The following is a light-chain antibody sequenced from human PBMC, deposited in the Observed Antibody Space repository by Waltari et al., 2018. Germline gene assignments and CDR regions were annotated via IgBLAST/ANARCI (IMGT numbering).Light chain of an antibody. V-gene: IGKV3-15*01. Sequence: ETVMTQSPGTLSGSPGDRVTFSCRASPSVSSELAWYQQKPGQTPRLLIYGASTGVTAIPARFSGSGSGTEFTLTISSLQPEDFAVYYCQQYSNWPLTFGGGTKVEVK. J-gene: IGKJ4*01. CDR3: QQYSNWPLT. CDR2: GAS. CDR1: PSVSSE.